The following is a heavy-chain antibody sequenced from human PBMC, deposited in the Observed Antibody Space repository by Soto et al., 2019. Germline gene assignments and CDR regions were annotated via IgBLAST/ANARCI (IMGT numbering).Heavy chain of an antibody. CDR2: IKQDGSEK. J-gene: IGHJ4*02. CDR1: GFTFSSYW. Sequence: GGSLRLSCAASGFTFSSYWMSWVRQAPGKGLEWVANIKQDGSEKYYVDSVKGRFTISRDNAKNSLYLQMNSLRAEDTAVYYCARDQYCSGGSCYSRKAPAGHWGQGTPVTVSS. V-gene: IGHV3-7*03. CDR3: ARDQYCSGGSCYSRKAPAGH. D-gene: IGHD2-15*01.